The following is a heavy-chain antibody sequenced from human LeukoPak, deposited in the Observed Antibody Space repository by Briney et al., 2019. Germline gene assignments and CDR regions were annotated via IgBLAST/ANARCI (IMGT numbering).Heavy chain of an antibody. Sequence: PGGSLRLSCAASGFTFSNYAMHWVRQTPGKGLEGVAVISYDGSNKYYADSVKGGFTIYRDNSENTLYLQINSLRLEDSALYYCVRGSVAVAGPTDYWGQGTLVTVSS. D-gene: IGHD6-19*01. CDR2: ISYDGSNK. CDR3: VRGSVAVAGPTDY. J-gene: IGHJ4*02. CDR1: GFTFSNYA. V-gene: IGHV3-30*04.